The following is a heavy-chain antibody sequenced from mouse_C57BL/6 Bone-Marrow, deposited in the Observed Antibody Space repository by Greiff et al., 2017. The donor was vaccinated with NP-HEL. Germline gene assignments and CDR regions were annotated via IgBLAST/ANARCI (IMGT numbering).Heavy chain of an antibody. CDR1: GFTFSSYG. CDR2: VSSGGSYT. V-gene: IGHV5-6*01. Sequence: EVKLMESGGDLVKPGGSLKLSCAASGFTFSSYGMSWVRQTPDKRLEWVATVSSGGSYTYYPDSVKGRFTISRDNAKNTLYLHMSSLKSEDTAMYYCERLYGSEGYFDVWGTGTTVTVAS. CDR3: ERLYGSEGYFDV. D-gene: IGHD2-2*01. J-gene: IGHJ1*03.